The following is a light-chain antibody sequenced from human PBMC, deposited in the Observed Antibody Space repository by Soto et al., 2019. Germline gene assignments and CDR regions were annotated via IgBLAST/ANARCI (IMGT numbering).Light chain of an antibody. Sequence: QSALTQPASVSGSPGQSITISCTGTSSDIGGSHSVSWYQQYPGKAPKLMIFDVSKRPSGVSNRFSGSKSGNTASLTISGLQPEDEADYYCSSYANTDTLVFGGGTKLTVL. J-gene: IGLJ2*01. CDR1: SSDIGGSHS. V-gene: IGLV2-14*03. CDR3: SSYANTDTLV. CDR2: DVS.